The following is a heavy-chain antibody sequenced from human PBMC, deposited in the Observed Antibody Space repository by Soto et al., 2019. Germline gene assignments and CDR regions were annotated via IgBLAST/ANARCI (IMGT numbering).Heavy chain of an antibody. D-gene: IGHD1-26*01. CDR2: IYYSGST. CDR3: ARVISYGYFDY. Sequence: SETLSLTCTVSGGSISSGGYYWSWIRQHPGKGLEWIGYIYYSGSTYYNPSLKSRVTISIDTSKNQFSLKLSSVTAADTAVYYCARVISYGYFDYWGQGTLVTVSS. V-gene: IGHV4-31*03. CDR1: GGSISSGGYY. J-gene: IGHJ4*02.